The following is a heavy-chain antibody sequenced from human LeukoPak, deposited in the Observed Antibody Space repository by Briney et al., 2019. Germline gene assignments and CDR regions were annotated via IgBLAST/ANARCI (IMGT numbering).Heavy chain of an antibody. CDR2: ISPYNGNT. Sequence: GASVKVSCKASGYTFSSYGIHWVRQAPGQGLEWMGWISPYNGNTNYAQKLQGRVTMTTDTSTSTVYMELRSLRSEDTAVYYCARGAYSGSKGGYAFDSWGQGTMVTVSS. CDR1: GYTFSSYG. D-gene: IGHD1-26*01. V-gene: IGHV1-18*01. CDR3: ARGAYSGSKGGYAFDS. J-gene: IGHJ3*02.